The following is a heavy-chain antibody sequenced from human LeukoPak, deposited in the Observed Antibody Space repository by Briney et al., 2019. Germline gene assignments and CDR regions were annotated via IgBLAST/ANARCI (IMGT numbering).Heavy chain of an antibody. D-gene: IGHD2-15*01. V-gene: IGHV3-23*01. CDR1: GFTFNTYA. CDR2: ITVSGGGT. Sequence: PGGSLRLSCAASGFTFNTYAMNWVRQAPGKGLEWVSGITVSGGGTYYADFVKGRFTISRDNSKNTLSLQMNSLRAEDTAVYYCAKGSGYCSGGSCYYAFDIWGQGTMVTVSS. J-gene: IGHJ3*02. CDR3: AKGSGYCSGGSCYYAFDI.